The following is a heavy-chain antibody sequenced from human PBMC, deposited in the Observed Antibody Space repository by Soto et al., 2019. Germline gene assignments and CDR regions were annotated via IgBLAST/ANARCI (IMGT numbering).Heavy chain of an antibody. CDR1: GFTFSSYG. J-gene: IGHJ1*01. CDR3: AKAHIFEGYCSGGSCYPVYFQH. CDR2: ISYDGSNK. Sequence: QVQLVESGGGVVQPGRSLRLSCAASGFTFSSYGLHWVRQAPGKGLEWVAVISYDGSNKYYADSVKGRFTISRDNSKNTLYLQMNSLRAEDTAVYYCAKAHIFEGYCSGGSCYPVYFQHWGQGTLVTVSS. V-gene: IGHV3-30*18. D-gene: IGHD2-15*01.